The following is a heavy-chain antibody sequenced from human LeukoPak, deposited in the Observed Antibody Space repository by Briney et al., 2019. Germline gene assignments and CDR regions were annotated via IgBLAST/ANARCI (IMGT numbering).Heavy chain of an antibody. V-gene: IGHV3-9*03. Sequence: GGSLRLSCAASGFTFDDYAMHWVRQAPGKGLEWVSGISWNGGSIGYADSVKGRFTISRDNAKNSLYLQMNSLRAEDMALYYCAKDDSGSYLIGAFDIWGQGTMVTVSS. J-gene: IGHJ3*02. CDR3: AKDDSGSYLIGAFDI. D-gene: IGHD1-26*01. CDR2: ISWNGGSI. CDR1: GFTFDDYA.